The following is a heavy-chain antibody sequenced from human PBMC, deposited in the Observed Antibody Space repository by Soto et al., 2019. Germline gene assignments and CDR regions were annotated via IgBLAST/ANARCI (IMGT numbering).Heavy chain of an antibody. CDR1: GGTFSSYA. V-gene: IGHV1-69*06. J-gene: IGHJ5*02. CDR3: ARISMVRGVISGNWFDP. CDR2: IIPIFGTA. Sequence: SVKVSCKASGGTFSSYASSWVRQTPGQGLEWMGGIIPIFGTANYAQKFQGRVTITADKSTSTAYMELSSLRSEDTAVYYCARISMVRGVISGNWFDPWGQGTLVTVSS. D-gene: IGHD3-10*01.